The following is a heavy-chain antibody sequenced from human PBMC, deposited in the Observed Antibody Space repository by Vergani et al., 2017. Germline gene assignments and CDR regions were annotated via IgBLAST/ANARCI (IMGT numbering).Heavy chain of an antibody. CDR3: ARMGAPGFTPKYPFQH. CDR1: GGTFSSYA. CDR2: IIPICGTA. Sequence: QVQLVQSGAEVKKPGSSVKVSCKASGGTFSSYAISWVRQAPGQGLEWMGGIIPICGTANYAQKFQGRVTITADESTSTAYMELSSLRSEDTAVYYCARMGAPGFTPKYPFQHWGQGTLVTVSS. D-gene: IGHD3-16*01. J-gene: IGHJ1*01. V-gene: IGHV1-69*12.